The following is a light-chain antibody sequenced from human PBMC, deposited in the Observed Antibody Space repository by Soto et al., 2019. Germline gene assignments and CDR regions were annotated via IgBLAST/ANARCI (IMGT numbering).Light chain of an antibody. J-gene: IGKJ5*01. CDR1: EDVDTN. CDR3: HQRNK. V-gene: IGKV3-15*01. Sequence: EIVMTQSPATLSVSPGEGATLSCRASEDVDTNLAWYQHKPGQAPRLLIYGASTRAAGVPARFSGSGSGTEFTLTISSLEPEDFGVYFCHQRNKFGQGTRLEIK. CDR2: GAS.